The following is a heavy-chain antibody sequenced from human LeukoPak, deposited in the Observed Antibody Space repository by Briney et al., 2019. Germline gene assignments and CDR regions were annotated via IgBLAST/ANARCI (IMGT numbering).Heavy chain of an antibody. V-gene: IGHV4-39*02. CDR2: IYYSGST. J-gene: IGHJ4*02. Sequence: PSETLSLTCTVSGGSISSSSYYWGWIRQPPGKGLEWIGSIYYSGSTYYNPSLKSRVTISVDTSKNQFSLKLSSVTAADTAVYYCARDVWGVGAPRLDYWGQGTLVTVSS. CDR3: ARDVWGVGAPRLDY. CDR1: GGSISSSSYY. D-gene: IGHD3-16*01.